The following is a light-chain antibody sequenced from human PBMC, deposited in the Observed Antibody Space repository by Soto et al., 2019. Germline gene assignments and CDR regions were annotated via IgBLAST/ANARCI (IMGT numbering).Light chain of an antibody. J-gene: IGKJ3*01. CDR2: GAS. CDR1: QSVSSNN. V-gene: IGKV3-20*01. Sequence: EIVLTQSPGTLSLSPGERATLSCRASQSVSSNNLAWYQQRPGQPPRVVIYGASNRATGIPERFSGSGSGTDFPLTSSRLEPEDFAVYYCQQYGRSPLTFGPGTKVDIK. CDR3: QQYGRSPLT.